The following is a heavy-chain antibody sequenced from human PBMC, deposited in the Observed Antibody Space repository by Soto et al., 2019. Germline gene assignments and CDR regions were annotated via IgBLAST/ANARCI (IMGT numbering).Heavy chain of an antibody. CDR3: ARRYGGTHDY. CDR2: IYYSGST. D-gene: IGHD4-17*01. CDR1: GGSISSYY. V-gene: IGHV4-59*08. Sequence: SETLSLTCTVSGGSISSYYCSWIRQPPGKGLERIGYIYYSGSTNYNPSLKSRVTISVDTSKNQFSLKLSSVTAADTAVYYCARRYGGTHDYWGQGTLVTVSS. J-gene: IGHJ4*02.